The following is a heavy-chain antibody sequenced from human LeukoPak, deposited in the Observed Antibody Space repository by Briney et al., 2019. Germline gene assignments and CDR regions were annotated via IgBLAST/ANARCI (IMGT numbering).Heavy chain of an antibody. J-gene: IGHJ4*02. D-gene: IGHD6-19*01. Sequence: GGSLRLSCAASGFTFDDYGMSWVRQAPGPGLDRVSGLNWNGGSTGYADSVKGRFTISRDNSKNTLYLQMNSLRADDTAVYYCAKTPFAVAPGDFFDNWGQGTLVTVSS. CDR1: GFTFDDYG. CDR2: LNWNGGST. CDR3: AKTPFAVAPGDFFDN. V-gene: IGHV3-20*04.